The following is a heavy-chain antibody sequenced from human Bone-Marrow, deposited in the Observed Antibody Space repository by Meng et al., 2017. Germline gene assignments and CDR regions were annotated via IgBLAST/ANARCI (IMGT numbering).Heavy chain of an antibody. CDR2: INHSGST. V-gene: IGHV4-34*01. CDR3: ARGPTTMAHDFDY. CDR1: GGSFSGYY. Sequence: QVPLQQWGAGLLKPSETLSLTCAVYGGSFSGYYWSWIRQPPGKGLEWIGEINHSGSTNYNPSLESRATISVDTSQNNLSLKLSSVTAADSAVYYCARGPTTMAHDFDYWGQGTLDTVSS. D-gene: IGHD4-11*01. J-gene: IGHJ4*02.